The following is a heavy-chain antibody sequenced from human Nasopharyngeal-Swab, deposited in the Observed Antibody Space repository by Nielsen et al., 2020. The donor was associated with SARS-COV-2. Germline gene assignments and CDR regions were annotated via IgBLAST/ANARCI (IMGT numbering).Heavy chain of an antibody. V-gene: IGHV3-53*01. D-gene: IGHD5-12*01. J-gene: IGHJ6*02. CDR1: GLTVSSNY. Sequence: GGSLRLSCAASGLTVSSNYMSWVRQAPGKGLEWVSVIYSGGSTYYADSVKGRFTISRDNSKNTVNLQMNSLRVEDTAIYYCAKDRDSGDDSDDYYHYYGMDVWGQGTTVTVFS. CDR2: IYSGGST. CDR3: AKDRDSGDDSDDYYHYYGMDV.